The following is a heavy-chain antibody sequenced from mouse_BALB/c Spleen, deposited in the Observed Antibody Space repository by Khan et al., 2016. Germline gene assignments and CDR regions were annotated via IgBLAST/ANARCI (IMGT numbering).Heavy chain of an antibody. CDR1: GFTFSSFG. V-gene: IGHV5-17*02. CDR2: ISSGSSAI. J-gene: IGHJ2*01. Sequence: VQLQESGGGLVQPGGSRKLSCAASGFTFSSFGMHWVRQAPEKGLEWVAFISSGSSAIYYADTVKGRFTISRDNPKNTLFLQMTSLRSEDTAMYYCGRGDYWGQGTTLTVSS. CDR3: GRGDY.